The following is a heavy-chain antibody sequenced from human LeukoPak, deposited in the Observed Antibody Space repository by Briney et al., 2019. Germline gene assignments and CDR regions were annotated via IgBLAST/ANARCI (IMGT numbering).Heavy chain of an antibody. J-gene: IGHJ6*02. CDR2: ISYDGSNK. CDR1: GFTFGDYA. Sequence: GGSLRLSCTASGFTFGDYAMSWFRQAPGKGLEWVAVISYDGSNKYYADSVKGRFTISRDNSKNTLYLQMNSLRAEDTAVYYCAKDYAVTPLYYYYYGMDVWGQGTTVTVSS. V-gene: IGHV3-30*04. CDR3: AKDYAVTPLYYYYYGMDV. D-gene: IGHD4-11*01.